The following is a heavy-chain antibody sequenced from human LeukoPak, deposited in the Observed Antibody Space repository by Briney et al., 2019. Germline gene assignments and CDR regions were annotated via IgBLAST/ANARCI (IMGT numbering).Heavy chain of an antibody. CDR1: EFSVGSNY. CDR3: ARVPSGYHNT. Sequence: PGGSLRLSYAASEFSVGSNYMTWVRQAPGKGLEWVSLIYSGGSTYYADSVKGRFTISRDNSKNTLYLQMNSLRAEDTAVYYCARVPSGYHNTGGQGTLVTVSS. CDR2: IYSGGST. J-gene: IGHJ4*02. V-gene: IGHV3-66*01. D-gene: IGHD5-12*01.